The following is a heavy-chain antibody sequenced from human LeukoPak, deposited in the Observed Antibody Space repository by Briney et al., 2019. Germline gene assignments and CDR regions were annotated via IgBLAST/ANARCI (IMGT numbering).Heavy chain of an antibody. V-gene: IGHV3-30*03. J-gene: IGHJ5*02. Sequence: GRSLRLSCAASGFTFSSYGMHWVRQAPGKGLEWVAVISYDGSNKYYADSVKGRFTISRDNSKNTLYLQMNSLRAEDTAVYYCARPYCSSTSCPFDPWGQATLVTVSS. CDR1: GFTFSSYG. D-gene: IGHD2-2*01. CDR2: ISYDGSNK. CDR3: ARPYCSSTSCPFDP.